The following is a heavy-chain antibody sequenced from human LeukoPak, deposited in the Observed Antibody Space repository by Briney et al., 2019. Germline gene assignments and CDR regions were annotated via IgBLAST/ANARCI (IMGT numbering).Heavy chain of an antibody. V-gene: IGHV3-53*01. CDR2: ISNNDVT. J-gene: IGHJ4*02. CDR3: ASSVTTVGAYDY. CDR1: GITASNFY. D-gene: IGHD1-1*01. Sequence: GGSLRLSCAAYGITASNFYMMWVRQAPGKGLEWVSYISNNDVTKYADSVRGRLTISRDNSKNILYLQMNSLRVEDTAMYWCASSVTTVGAYDYWGQGAPVTVSS.